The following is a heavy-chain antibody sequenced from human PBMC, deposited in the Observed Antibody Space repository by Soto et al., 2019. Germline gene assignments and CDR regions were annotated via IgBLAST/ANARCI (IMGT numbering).Heavy chain of an antibody. V-gene: IGHV4-31*03. CDR2: VYFTGST. CDR1: GGTISTGGYY. CDR3: TRMTSRLLSSAYSYCGMGV. J-gene: IGHJ6*02. Sequence: QVQLQESGPGLVKPSQTLSLTCTVSGGTISTGGYYWSWIRQLPGKGLEWIGSVYFTGSTYYNPSLRSRLTLSLHTSKNQFSLKLRSVTAADAAVYSWTRMTSRLLSSAYSYCGMGVWGQGTTVTVSS. D-gene: IGHD2-2*01.